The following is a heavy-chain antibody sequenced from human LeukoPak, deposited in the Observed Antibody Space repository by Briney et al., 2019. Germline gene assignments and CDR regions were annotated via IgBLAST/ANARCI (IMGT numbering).Heavy chain of an antibody. V-gene: IGHV4-34*01. D-gene: IGHD3-3*01. CDR3: AKGALREPWDYYYGVDV. J-gene: IGHJ6*02. CDR2: INHSGST. CDR1: GRSFSGYY. Sequence: PSETLSLTCDVYGRSFSGYYWSLIRQPPGKGLEWIGEINHSGSTNYNPSLKSRVTISVDTSKNQFSLHLNSVTPEDTAVYYCAKGALREPWDYYYGVDVWGQGTTVTVSS.